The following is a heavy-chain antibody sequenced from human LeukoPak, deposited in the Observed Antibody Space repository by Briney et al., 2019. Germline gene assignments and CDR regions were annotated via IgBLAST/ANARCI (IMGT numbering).Heavy chain of an antibody. CDR3: ARAGSSGRYGDWFDP. CDR1: GFTFSSYA. Sequence: GRSLRLSCAASGFTFSSYAMHWVRQAPGKGLEWVAVISYDGSNKYYADSGKGRFTISRDNSKNTLYLQMNSLRAEDTAVYYCARAGSSGRYGDWFDPWGQGTLVTVSS. J-gene: IGHJ5*02. CDR2: ISYDGSNK. D-gene: IGHD6-19*01. V-gene: IGHV3-30*04.